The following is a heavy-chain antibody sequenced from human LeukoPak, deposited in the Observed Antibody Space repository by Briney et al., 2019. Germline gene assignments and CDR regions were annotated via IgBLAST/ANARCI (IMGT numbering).Heavy chain of an antibody. V-gene: IGHV4-39*01. J-gene: IGHJ3*02. CDR1: GGSISSSTYY. Sequence: SETLSLTCTVSGGSISSSTYYWGWIRQPPGKGLEWIGSMYYSGTTYYNPSLNSQVTISVDMSKNQFSLSLSSVTAADTAVYYCAAFGSYQLLASGAFDIWGQGTMVTVSS. CDR3: AAFGSYQLLASGAFDI. CDR2: MYYSGTT. D-gene: IGHD2-2*01.